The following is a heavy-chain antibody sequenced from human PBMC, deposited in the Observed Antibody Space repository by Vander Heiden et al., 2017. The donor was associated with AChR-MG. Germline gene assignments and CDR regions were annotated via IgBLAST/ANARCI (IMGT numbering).Heavy chain of an antibody. CDR2: ISSSSSYI. CDR3: ARDSGLGIAVAGTDY. CDR1: GFTFSSYS. Sequence: EVQLVESGGGLVKPGGSLRLSCAASGFTFSSYSMNWVRQAPGKGLEWVSSISSSSSYIYYADSVKGRFTISRDNAKNSLYLQMNSLRAEDTAVYYCARDSGLGIAVAGTDYWGQGTLVTVSS. J-gene: IGHJ4*02. V-gene: IGHV3-21*01. D-gene: IGHD6-19*01.